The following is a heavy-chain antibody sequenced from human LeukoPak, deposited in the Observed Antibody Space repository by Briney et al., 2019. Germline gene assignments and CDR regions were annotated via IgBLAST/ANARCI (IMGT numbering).Heavy chain of an antibody. CDR1: GGSISNYY. D-gene: IGHD6-13*01. V-gene: IGHV4-59*08. J-gene: IGHJ4*02. CDR3: ARHCPYSSSWSHFDY. CDR2: IYYSGST. Sequence: SETLSLTCTVSGGSISNYYWSWIRQPPGKGLEWLGYIYYSGSTNYSPSLKSRVTISVDTSKNQFSLKLSSETATDTAVYYCARHCPYSSSWSHFDYWGQGTQVTVSS.